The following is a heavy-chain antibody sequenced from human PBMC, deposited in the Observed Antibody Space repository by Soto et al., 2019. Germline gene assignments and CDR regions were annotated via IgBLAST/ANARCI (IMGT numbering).Heavy chain of an antibody. Sequence: GGSLRLSCAASGFTFSDYYMSWIRQAPGKGLEWVSYISSSGSTIYYADSVKGRFTISRDNAKNSLYLQMNSLRAEDTAVYYCARGGLDLTVYYPLYDYYGMDVWGQGTTVTVSS. CDR3: ARGGLDLTVYYPLYDYYGMDV. J-gene: IGHJ6*02. D-gene: IGHD3-9*01. CDR2: ISSSGSTI. V-gene: IGHV3-11*01. CDR1: GFTFSDYY.